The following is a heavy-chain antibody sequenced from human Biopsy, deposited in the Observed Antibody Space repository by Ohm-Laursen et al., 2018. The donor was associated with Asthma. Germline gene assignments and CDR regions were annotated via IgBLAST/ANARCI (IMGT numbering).Heavy chain of an antibody. Sequence: GSLRLSCTATGFTFRSYYMHWVRQAPGKGLEWVSNINCDGSSKSYADPVKGRFTISRDNAKHTVYLQVNNLRAEDTAVYYCASELGIGYWGQGILVTVSS. CDR1: GFTFRSYY. CDR2: INCDGSSK. V-gene: IGHV3-74*01. J-gene: IGHJ4*02. D-gene: IGHD7-27*01. CDR3: ASELGIGY.